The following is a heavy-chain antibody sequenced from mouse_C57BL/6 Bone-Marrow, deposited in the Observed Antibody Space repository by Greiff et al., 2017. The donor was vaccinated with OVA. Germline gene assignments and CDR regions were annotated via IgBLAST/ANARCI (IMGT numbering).Heavy chain of an antibody. Sequence: VQLQQSGTVLARPGASVKMSCKTSGYTFTSYWMHWVKQRPGQGLEWIGAIYPGNSDTSSNQKFKGKAKLTAVTSASTAYMELSSLTNEDSAVYYCTRRGFYYGSPFDYWGQGTTLTVSS. CDR2: IYPGNSDT. CDR1: GYTFTSYW. J-gene: IGHJ2*01. V-gene: IGHV1-5*01. D-gene: IGHD1-1*01. CDR3: TRRGFYYGSPFDY.